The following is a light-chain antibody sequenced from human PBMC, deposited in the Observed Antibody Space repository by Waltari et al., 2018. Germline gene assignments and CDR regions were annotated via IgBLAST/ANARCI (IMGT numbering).Light chain of an antibody. V-gene: IGKV1-6*01. CDR1: QGVRID. Sequence: AIQMTQSPSSLSASVGDRVIISCRASQGVRIDVGWYQQKAGKAPKVLIYAARSLQSGVPSRFSGSGSGTDFTLSISSLQPEDVATYYCLQDYTYPFTFGGGTKVEIK. J-gene: IGKJ4*01. CDR3: LQDYTYPFT. CDR2: AAR.